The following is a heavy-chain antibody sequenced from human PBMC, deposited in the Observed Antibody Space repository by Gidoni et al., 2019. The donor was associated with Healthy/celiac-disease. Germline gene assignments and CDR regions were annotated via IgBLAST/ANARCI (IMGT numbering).Heavy chain of an antibody. J-gene: IGHJ4*02. V-gene: IGHV3-30*18. CDR2: ISYDGSNK. D-gene: IGHD4-17*01. CDR1: GFTFSSYG. Sequence: GVVQPGRSLRLSCAASGFTFSSYGMHWVRQAPGKGLEWVAVISYDGSNKYYADSVKGRFTISRDNSKNTLYLQMNSLRAEDTAVYYCAKDPNGDPTRDYWGQGTLVTVSS. CDR3: AKDPNGDPTRDY.